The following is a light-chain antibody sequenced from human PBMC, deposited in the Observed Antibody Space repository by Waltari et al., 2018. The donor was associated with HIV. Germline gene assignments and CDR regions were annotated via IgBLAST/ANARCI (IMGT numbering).Light chain of an antibody. J-gene: IGLJ3*02. CDR1: CATVSTTYN. CDR2: STN. Sequence: SQDPSFSVSTGGTATATCGSICATVSTTYNHYCYQQTPGQAPRTLIYSTNTRSSGVPDRFSGSILGNKAALTITGAQADDESDYYCVLFMGNGIWVFGGGTKLTVL. V-gene: IGLV8-61*01. CDR3: VLFMGNGIWV.